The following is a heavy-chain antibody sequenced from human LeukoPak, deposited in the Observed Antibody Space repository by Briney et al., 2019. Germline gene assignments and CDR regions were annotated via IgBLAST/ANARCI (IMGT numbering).Heavy chain of an antibody. Sequence: PSETLSLTCTVSGGSISSGDYYWSWIRQPPGKGLEWIGYLYYSGSTYYNPSLKSRVTISVDTSKNQFSLKLSSVTAGDTAVYYCARWSIVGAYDLFDYWGQGTLVTVSS. CDR3: ARWSIVGAYDLFDY. V-gene: IGHV4-30-4*08. D-gene: IGHD1-26*01. CDR1: GGSISSGDYY. J-gene: IGHJ4*02. CDR2: LYYSGST.